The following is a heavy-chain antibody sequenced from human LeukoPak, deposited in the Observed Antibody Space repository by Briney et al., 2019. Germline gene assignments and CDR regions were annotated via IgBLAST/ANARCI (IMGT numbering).Heavy chain of an antibody. V-gene: IGHV1-2*02. CDR1: GYTFIGYY. CDR3: ARDLGYSSGPNY. Sequence: ASVKVSCKASGYTFIGYYMHWVRQAPGQGLEWMGWINPNSGGTNYAQKFQGRVTMTRDTSISTAFMELSRLRSDDTAVYYCARDLGYSSGPNYWGQGTRVTVSS. D-gene: IGHD6-19*01. CDR2: INPNSGGT. J-gene: IGHJ4*02.